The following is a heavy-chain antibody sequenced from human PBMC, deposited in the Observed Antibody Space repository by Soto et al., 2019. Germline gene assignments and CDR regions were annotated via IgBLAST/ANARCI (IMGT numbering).Heavy chain of an antibody. V-gene: IGHV4-59*01. D-gene: IGHD2-8*01. CDR3: ARDRSTYGGGGPGEVKENRFAP. CDR2: AYYSGDT. CDR1: GGSISRYY. Sequence: SETLSLTCSVSGGSISRYYWRWIRQPPGKGLEWIGYAYYSGDTGYNPSLQSRVTMAVDTSKNQVSLKLTSVTAADTAVYYCARDRSTYGGGGPGEVKENRFAPWAQGALVTVS. J-gene: IGHJ5*02.